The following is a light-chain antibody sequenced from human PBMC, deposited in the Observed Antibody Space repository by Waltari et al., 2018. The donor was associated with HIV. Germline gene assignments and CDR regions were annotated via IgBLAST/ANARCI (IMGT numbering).Light chain of an antibody. J-gene: IGLJ2*01. CDR1: SSNIGVNY. CDR3: VSWDSSLRVVL. CDR2: DNN. V-gene: IGLV1-51*01. Sequence: QSVLTQPPSLSAAPGQKVSITCSGSSSNIGVNYVSWYQQFPRTAPKLLIYDNNERPPGIPDRFSGSKSGTSATLDSTGLRTGDEADYYCVSWDSSLRVVLFGGGTKLTVL.